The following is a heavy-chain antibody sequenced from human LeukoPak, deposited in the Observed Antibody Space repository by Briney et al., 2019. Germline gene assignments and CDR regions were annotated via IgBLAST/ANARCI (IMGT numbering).Heavy chain of an antibody. CDR1: GFTFSSYS. J-gene: IGHJ6*02. D-gene: IGHD4-23*01. CDR3: ARDPYYGRNSRYYYYYGMDV. Sequence: GGSLRLSCAASGFTFSSYSMNWVRQAPGRGLEGVSFISSSGNYISYADSMKGRFTISRDNAKNSLYLQMNSLRAEDMAVYYCARDPYYGRNSRYYYYYGMDVWGQGTTVTVSS. CDR2: ISSSGNYI. V-gene: IGHV3-21*01.